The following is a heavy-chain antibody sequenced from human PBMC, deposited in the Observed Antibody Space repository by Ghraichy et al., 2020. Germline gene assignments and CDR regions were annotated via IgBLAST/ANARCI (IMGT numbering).Heavy chain of an antibody. V-gene: IGHV4-39*01. CDR2: IYYTGDT. Sequence: ESLNISCTVSGGSITSNSYHWGWIRQPPGKGLEWIGGIYYTGDTYYNPSLKSRVTISVDSSKNQFSLKLSSVTAADTAVYFCVTHPRGYKSRMEDYWGQGTLVTVSS. J-gene: IGHJ4*02. D-gene: IGHD3-3*01. CDR1: GGSITSNSYH. CDR3: VTHPRGYKSRMEDY.